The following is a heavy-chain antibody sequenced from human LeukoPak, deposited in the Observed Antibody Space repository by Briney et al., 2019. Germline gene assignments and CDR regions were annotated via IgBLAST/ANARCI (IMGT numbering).Heavy chain of an antibody. D-gene: IGHD3-16*01. CDR1: GYTLTDYY. V-gene: IGHV1-2*02. CDR2: INPNSGAT. J-gene: IGHJ4*01. Sequence: ASVKVSCKASGYTLTDYYLHWVRQAPGQGLKWMGWINPNSGATHYAQSFQARVTMTRDTSIASSYMELTGLESDDTAVYYCARGRRILGGPENAGDFFDFWGQGSLVTVST. CDR3: ARGRRILGGPENAGDFFDF.